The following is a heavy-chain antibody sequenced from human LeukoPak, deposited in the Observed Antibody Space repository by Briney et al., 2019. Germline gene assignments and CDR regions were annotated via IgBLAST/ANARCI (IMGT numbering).Heavy chain of an antibody. CDR2: INPNSGGT. J-gene: IGHJ3*02. Sequence: ASVKVSCKASGYTFTGYYMHWVRQAPGQGLEWMGWINPNSGGTNYAQKFQGRVTMTRDTSISIAYMELSRLRSDDTAVYYCARPSRSSTSPDAFDIWGQGTMVTVSS. V-gene: IGHV1-2*02. D-gene: IGHD2-2*01. CDR3: ARPSRSSTSPDAFDI. CDR1: GYTFTGYY.